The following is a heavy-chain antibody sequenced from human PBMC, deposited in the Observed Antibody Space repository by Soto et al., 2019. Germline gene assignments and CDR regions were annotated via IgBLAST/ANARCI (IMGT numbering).Heavy chain of an antibody. V-gene: IGHV3-9*01. Sequence: GGSLRLSCAASGFTFDNHAMHWVRQAPGKGLEWVSGINWNSGDIAYADSVKGRFTISRDNAKNSLYLQMNSLRAEDTALYYCAKGYCISDNCHIDYWGQGTPVTVSS. CDR1: GFTFDNHA. CDR2: INWNSGDI. CDR3: AKGYCISDNCHIDY. D-gene: IGHD2-2*02. J-gene: IGHJ4*02.